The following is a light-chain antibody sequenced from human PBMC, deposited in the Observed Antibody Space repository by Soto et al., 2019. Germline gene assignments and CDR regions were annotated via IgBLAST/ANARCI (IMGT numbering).Light chain of an antibody. V-gene: IGKV3-11*01. Sequence: ILLTQSPASQTLPPLQRATLSCRASQSVSNNYLAWYQQKPGQAPRLLIYDASNRATGIPARFSGSGSGTDFTLTISSLEPEDFAVYYCQQRSNWPPITFGQGTRLEIK. CDR3: QQRSNWPPIT. CDR2: DAS. J-gene: IGKJ5*01. CDR1: QSVSNNY.